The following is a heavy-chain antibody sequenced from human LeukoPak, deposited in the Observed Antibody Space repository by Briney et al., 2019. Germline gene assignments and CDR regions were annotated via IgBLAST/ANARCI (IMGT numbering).Heavy chain of an antibody. D-gene: IGHD3-3*01. J-gene: IGHJ4*02. Sequence: PGGPLRLSCAASGYPFSNYDMRWVRRARGKGLEGVSAVSGSGGSPFYADSVKGRFTISRDNSENTVYLQMNNLRAEDTGVYDCAKALDWSGYKRFDYWGQGSLVTVPS. CDR2: VSGSGGSP. V-gene: IGHV3-23*01. CDR1: GYPFSNYD. CDR3: AKALDWSGYKRFDY.